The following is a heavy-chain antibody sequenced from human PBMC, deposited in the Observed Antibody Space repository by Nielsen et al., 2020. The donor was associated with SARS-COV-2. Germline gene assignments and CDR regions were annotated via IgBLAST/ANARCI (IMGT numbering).Heavy chain of an antibody. Sequence: ASVKVSCKASGYTFTSYDINWVRQATGQGLEWMGWMNPNSGNTGYAQKFQGRVTMTRNTSISTAYMELSSLRSEDTAVYYCARMGKYNWKDIHYYMDVWGKGTLVSVS. J-gene: IGHJ6*03. CDR1: GYTFTSYD. D-gene: IGHD1-20*01. V-gene: IGHV1-8*01. CDR3: ARMGKYNWKDIHYYMDV. CDR2: MNPNSGNT.